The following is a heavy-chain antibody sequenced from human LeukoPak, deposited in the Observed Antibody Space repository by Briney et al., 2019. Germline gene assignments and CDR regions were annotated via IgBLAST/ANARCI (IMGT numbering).Heavy chain of an antibody. Sequence: SETLSLTCTVSGGSISSINYYWGWIRQPPGKGLEWIGSIFYSGTTHYNPSLKTRVTISVDTSKNQFSLKLNSVTAADTAVYYCAREAVTMVRGDPFDYWGQGTLVTVSS. CDR3: AREAVTMVRGDPFDY. V-gene: IGHV4-39*07. CDR1: GGSISSINYY. CDR2: IFYSGTT. D-gene: IGHD3-10*01. J-gene: IGHJ4*02.